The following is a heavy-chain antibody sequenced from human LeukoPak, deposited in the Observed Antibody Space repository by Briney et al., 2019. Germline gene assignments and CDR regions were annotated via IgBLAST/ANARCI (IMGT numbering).Heavy chain of an antibody. Sequence: ASVKVSCKASGYTFTGYYMHWVRQAPGQGLEWMGIINPSGGSTSYAQKFQGRVTMTRGTSTSTVYMELSSLRSDDTAVYYCARVFREVWSGENFDYWGQGTLVTVSS. D-gene: IGHD3-3*01. CDR1: GYTFTGYY. V-gene: IGHV1-46*01. J-gene: IGHJ4*02. CDR3: ARVFREVWSGENFDY. CDR2: INPSGGST.